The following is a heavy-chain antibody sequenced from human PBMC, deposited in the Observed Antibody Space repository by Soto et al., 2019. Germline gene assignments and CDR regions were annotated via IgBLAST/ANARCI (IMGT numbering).Heavy chain of an antibody. CDR1: GFTFSCYA. J-gene: IGHJ4*02. D-gene: IGHD1-7*01. V-gene: IGHV3-23*01. Sequence: GGSLRLSCAASGFTFSCYAMSWVRQAPGKGLEWVSAISGSGGSTYYADSVKGRFTISRDNSKNTLYLQMNSLRAEDTAVDDFAKESGMWLELGNFDYWGQGTLVTVSS. CDR3: AKESGMWLELGNFDY. CDR2: ISGSGGST.